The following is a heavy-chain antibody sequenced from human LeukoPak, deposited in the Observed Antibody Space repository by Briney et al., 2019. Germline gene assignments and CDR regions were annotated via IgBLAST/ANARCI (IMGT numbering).Heavy chain of an antibody. CDR2: IYYSGST. D-gene: IGHD3-10*01. CDR1: GGSIGSYY. Sequence: SETLSLTCTVSGGSIGSYYWSWIRQPPGKGLEWIGYIYYSGSTNYKPSLKSRVTISVDTSKNQFSLKLSSVTAADTAVYYCARGGYYGSGSDFRFDPWGQGTLVTVSS. CDR3: ARGGYYGSGSDFRFDP. V-gene: IGHV4-59*01. J-gene: IGHJ5*02.